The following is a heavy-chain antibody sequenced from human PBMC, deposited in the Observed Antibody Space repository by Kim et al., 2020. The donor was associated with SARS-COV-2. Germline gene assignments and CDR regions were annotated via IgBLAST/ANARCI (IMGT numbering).Heavy chain of an antibody. CDR3: ARHMRVQTYSSSWGPWGD. CDR1: GYSFTSYW. Sequence: GESLKISCKGSGYSFTSYWISWVRQMPGKGLEWMGRIDPSDSYTNYSPSFQGHVTISADKSISTAYLQWSSLKASDTAMYYCARHMRVQTYSSSWGPWGDWGQGTLVTVSS. J-gene: IGHJ4*02. V-gene: IGHV5-10-1*01. CDR2: IDPSDSYT. D-gene: IGHD6-13*01.